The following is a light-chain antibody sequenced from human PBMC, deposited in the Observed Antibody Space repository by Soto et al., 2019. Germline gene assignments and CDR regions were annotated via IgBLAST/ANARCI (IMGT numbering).Light chain of an antibody. J-gene: IGKJ4*01. CDR1: QSVSSSY. Sequence: EIVLTQSPGTLSLSPGERATLSCRASQSVSSSYLAWYQQKPGQAPRLLIYGASSRATGIPDRFSGSGSGTDFTLTISCLQSEDFVTYYCQQYYSYPPLTFGGGTKVEIK. CDR2: GAS. V-gene: IGKV3-20*01. CDR3: QQYYSYPPLT.